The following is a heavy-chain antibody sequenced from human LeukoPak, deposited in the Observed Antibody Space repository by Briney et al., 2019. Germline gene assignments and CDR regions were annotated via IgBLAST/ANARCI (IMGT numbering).Heavy chain of an antibody. CDR1: GGSFSGYY. CDR3: ARLRAYYYGSGSYGGYFDY. CDR2: INHSGST. V-gene: IGHV4-34*01. Sequence: SETLSLTCAVYGGSFSGYYWSWIRQPPGKGLEWIGEINHSGSTNYNPSLKSRVTISVDTSKNQFSLKLSSVTAADTAVYYCARLRAYYYGSGSYGGYFDYWGQGTLVTVSS. D-gene: IGHD3-10*01. J-gene: IGHJ4*02.